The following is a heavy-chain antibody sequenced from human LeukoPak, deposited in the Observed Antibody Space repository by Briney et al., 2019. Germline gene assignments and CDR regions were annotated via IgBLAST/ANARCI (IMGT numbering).Heavy chain of an antibody. D-gene: IGHD2-2*01. V-gene: IGHV3-30*18. CDR1: GFTFSSYG. CDR2: ISYDGSNK. J-gene: IGHJ4*02. CDR3: AKDAEIVVVPAALDY. Sequence: PGRSLRLSCAASGFTFSSYGMHWVRQAPGKGLEWVAVISYDGSNKYYADSVKGRFTISRDNSKNTLYLQMNSLRAEDTAVYYCAKDAEIVVVPAALDYRGQGTLVTVSS.